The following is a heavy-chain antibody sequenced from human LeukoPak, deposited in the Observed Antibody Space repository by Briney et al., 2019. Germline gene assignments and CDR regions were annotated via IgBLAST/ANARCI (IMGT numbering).Heavy chain of an antibody. Sequence: PSETLSLTCTVSGGSISNYYWSWIRQPPGKGLEWIGYIYYSGSTNYNPSLKSRVTISVDTSKNQFSLKLSSVTAADTAVYYCARGGGLTYYYDSSGYYHDAFDIWGQGTMVTVSS. D-gene: IGHD3-22*01. CDR3: ARGGGLTYYYDSSGYYHDAFDI. V-gene: IGHV4-59*01. CDR2: IYYSGST. J-gene: IGHJ3*02. CDR1: GGSISNYY.